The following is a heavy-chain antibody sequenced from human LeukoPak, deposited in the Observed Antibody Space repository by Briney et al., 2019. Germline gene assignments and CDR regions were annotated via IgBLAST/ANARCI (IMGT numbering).Heavy chain of an antibody. V-gene: IGHV4-39*01. CDR1: GGSISSRSYY. D-gene: IGHD3-3*01. CDR3: ASHVGVDTIFGVVGWFGT. Sequence: SEPLSLTCTVSGGSISSRSYYWGWIRQPPGKGLEWIGSIYYSGSTYYNPSLKSRVTISVDRSMNQFSLKLSSVTAAHTAVYYCASHVGVDTIFGVVGWFGTWGQGTLVSVSS. J-gene: IGHJ5*02. CDR2: IYYSGST.